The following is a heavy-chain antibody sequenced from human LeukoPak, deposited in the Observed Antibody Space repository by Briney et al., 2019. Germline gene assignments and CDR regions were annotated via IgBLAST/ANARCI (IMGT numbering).Heavy chain of an antibody. CDR2: ISYDGSNK. J-gene: IGHJ4*02. V-gene: IGHV3-30-3*01. CDR1: GFTFSSYA. Sequence: GRSLRLSCAASGFTFSSYAMHWVRQAPGKGLEWVAVISYDGSNKYYADSVKGRFTISRDNSKNTLYLQMNSLRAEDTAVYYCAKDRPAPTYYYDSSGYDYWGQGTLVTVSS. D-gene: IGHD3-22*01. CDR3: AKDRPAPTYYYDSSGYDY.